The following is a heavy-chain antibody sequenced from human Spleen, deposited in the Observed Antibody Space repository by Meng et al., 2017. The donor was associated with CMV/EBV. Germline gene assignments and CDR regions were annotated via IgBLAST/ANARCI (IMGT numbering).Heavy chain of an antibody. J-gene: IGHJ4*02. V-gene: IGHV4-39*07. CDR2: IYYSGST. CDR3: ARARFDY. Sequence: SETLSLTCTVSGGSVRSSTYYWGWIRQPPGKGLEWIGSIYYSGSTYYNPSLKSRVTISVDTSKNQFSLKLTSVTAADTAVYYCARARFDYWGQGTLVTVSS. CDR1: GGSVRSSTYY.